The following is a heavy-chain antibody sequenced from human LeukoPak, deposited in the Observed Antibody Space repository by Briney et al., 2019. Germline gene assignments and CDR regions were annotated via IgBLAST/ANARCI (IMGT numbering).Heavy chain of an antibody. J-gene: IGHJ4*02. Sequence: GGSLRLSCAASGFTFSNGWMSWVRQAPGKGLEWVGRIKSKSERGTTDYAAPVKGRFTISRDGSTNTVYLHMNSLKTEDTAVYFCTSNLYCSTSSRYTLDNWGQGTLVAVSP. V-gene: IGHV3-15*01. CDR2: IKSKSERGTT. D-gene: IGHD2-2*02. CDR3: TSNLYCSTSSRYTLDN. CDR1: GFTFSNGW.